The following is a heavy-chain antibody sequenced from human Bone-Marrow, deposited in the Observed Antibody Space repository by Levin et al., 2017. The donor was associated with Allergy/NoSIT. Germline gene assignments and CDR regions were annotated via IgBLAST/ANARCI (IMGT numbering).Heavy chain of an antibody. V-gene: IGHV3-30*04. Sequence: LSLTCAASGFTFSTYAMHWVRQAPGKGLEWVAVISYSGTKKYYEDSVKGRFTISRDTSKNTLSLQMNSLRAEDTAVYHCARDLNDYGDNIGFYNFYGMDVWGQGTTVTVSS. J-gene: IGHJ6*02. CDR3: ARDLNDYGDNIGFYNFYGMDV. CDR1: GFTFSTYA. D-gene: IGHD4-17*01. CDR2: ISYSGTKK.